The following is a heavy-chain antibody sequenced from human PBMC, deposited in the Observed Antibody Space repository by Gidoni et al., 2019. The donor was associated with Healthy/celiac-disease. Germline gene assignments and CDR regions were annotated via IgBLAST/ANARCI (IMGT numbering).Heavy chain of an antibody. CDR3: ARDLRPSGGYYYYGMDV. D-gene: IGHD3-10*01. CDR1: GFTFRTFT. CDR2: ISSSSSTI. Sequence: EVQLVESGGGLVQPGGSLRLSCPASGFTFRTFTMNWVRQAPGKGRGWVSYISSSSSTIYYADSVKGRFTISRDNAKNSLYLQMNSLRDEDTAVYYCARDLRPSGGYYYYGMDVWGQGTTVTVSS. J-gene: IGHJ6*02. V-gene: IGHV3-48*02.